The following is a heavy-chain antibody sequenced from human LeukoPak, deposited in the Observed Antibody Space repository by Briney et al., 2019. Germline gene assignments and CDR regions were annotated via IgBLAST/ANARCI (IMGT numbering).Heavy chain of an antibody. D-gene: IGHD1-26*01. Sequence: GGSLRLSCTASGRIFRTYALSWVRQAPGKGLEWVSGIRDNDFSTYYADSVKGRFTISRDNSKNTVYLQMNSLRAEDTAAYYCARSSGNYWAAPFDYWGQGTLVTVSS. CDR1: GRIFRTYA. CDR2: IRDNDFST. J-gene: IGHJ4*02. V-gene: IGHV3-23*01. CDR3: ARSSGNYWAAPFDY.